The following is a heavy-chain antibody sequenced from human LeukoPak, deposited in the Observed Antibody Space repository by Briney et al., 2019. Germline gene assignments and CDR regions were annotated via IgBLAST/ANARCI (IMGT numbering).Heavy chain of an antibody. D-gene: IGHD2-15*01. CDR3: ARTTEGYWRGRSCYSYYYYMDV. CDR1: GGSISSSSYY. CDR2: IYYSGST. Sequence: SETLSLTCTVSGGSISSSSYYWGRIRPPPGKGLEWIGSIYYSGSTYYNPSHKSRVTISVDTSKNQFSLKLSSVTAADTAVYYCARTTEGYWRGRSCYSYYYYMDVWGKGTTVTVSS. J-gene: IGHJ6*03. V-gene: IGHV4-39*07.